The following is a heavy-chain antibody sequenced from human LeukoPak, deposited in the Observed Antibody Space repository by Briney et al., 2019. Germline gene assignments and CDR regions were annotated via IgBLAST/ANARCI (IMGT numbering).Heavy chain of an antibody. CDR1: GYTFTSYY. Sequence: ASVKVSCKASGYTFTSYYMHWVRQAPGQGREWVGIINPSGDPTTYAQKFQGRVTMTSDMSTSTVYMELSSLRSEDTAVYYCARGHYDSSGYYWKVRGYWYFDLWGRGTLVTVSS. J-gene: IGHJ2*01. V-gene: IGHV1-46*01. D-gene: IGHD3-22*01. CDR3: ARGHYDSSGYYWKVRGYWYFDL. CDR2: INPSGDPT.